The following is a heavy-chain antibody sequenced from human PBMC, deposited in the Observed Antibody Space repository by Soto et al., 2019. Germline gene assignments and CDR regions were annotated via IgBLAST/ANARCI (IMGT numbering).Heavy chain of an antibody. CDR2: IYYSGNT. J-gene: IGHJ4*02. D-gene: IGHD6-25*01. CDR3: ARDGSAWY. V-gene: IGHV4-31*03. CDR1: GGSISSGGYY. Sequence: PSETLSLTCTVSGGSISSGGYYWSWIRQHPGKGLEWIGYIYYSGNTYYNPSLKSRVTISRDNAKNTLYLQMNSLRAEDTAVYYCARDGSAWYWGQGTLVTVSS.